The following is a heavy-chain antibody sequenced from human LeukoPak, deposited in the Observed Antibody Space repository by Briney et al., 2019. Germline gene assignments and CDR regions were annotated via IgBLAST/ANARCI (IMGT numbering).Heavy chain of an antibody. J-gene: IGHJ4*02. CDR2: IYYSGST. D-gene: IGHD1/OR15-1a*01. CDR3: ARYRTGLPDY. V-gene: IGHV4-39*07. CDR1: GGSISSSSYY. Sequence: SETLSLTCTVSGGSISSSSYYWGWIRQPPGKGLERIGSIYYSGSTYYNPSLKSRVTISVDTSKDQFSLKLSSVTAADTAVYYCARYRTGLPDYWGQGTLVTVSS.